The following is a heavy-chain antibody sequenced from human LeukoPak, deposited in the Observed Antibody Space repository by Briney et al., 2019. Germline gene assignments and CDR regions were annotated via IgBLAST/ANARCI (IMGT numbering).Heavy chain of an antibody. CDR1: GGTFSSYA. CDR3: AREPSGGNPNRDY. D-gene: IGHD4-23*01. J-gene: IGHJ4*02. Sequence: SVKVSCKASGGTFSSYAISWVRQAPGLGLEWMGRIIPIFGTANYAQKFQGRVTITTDESTSTAYMELRTLRSEDTAVYYCAREPSGGNPNRDYWGEGTLVSVSS. CDR2: IIPIFGTA. V-gene: IGHV1-69*05.